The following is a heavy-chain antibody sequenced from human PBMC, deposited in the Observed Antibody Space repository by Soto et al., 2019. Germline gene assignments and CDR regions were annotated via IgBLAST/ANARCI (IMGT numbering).Heavy chain of an antibody. CDR3: ARWDYGDSARFDY. D-gene: IGHD4-17*01. CDR2: MNPNSGNT. Sequence: QVQLVQSGAEVKKSGASVKVSCKASGYTFTSHDINWVRQATGQGLEWMGWMNPNSGNTGYAQKFQGRVTMTRNTSISTAYMELSSLRSEATAVYSCARWDYGDSARFDYWGQGTLVTVSS. J-gene: IGHJ4*02. V-gene: IGHV1-8*01. CDR1: GYTFTSHD.